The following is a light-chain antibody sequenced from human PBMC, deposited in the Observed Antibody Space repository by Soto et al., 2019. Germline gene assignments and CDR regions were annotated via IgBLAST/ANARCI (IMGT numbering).Light chain of an antibody. CDR2: DAS. CDR3: QQYNSYSRYT. CDR1: QSLSTW. V-gene: IGKV1-5*01. J-gene: IGKJ2*01. Sequence: DMQLTQSPSTLSASVGDRVTITCRASQSLSTWLAWYQQKPGKAPNLLIYDASSLQSGFPSRFSGSGSGTEFTLTISNLQPDDFATYYCQQYNSYSRYTFGQGTKLEIK.